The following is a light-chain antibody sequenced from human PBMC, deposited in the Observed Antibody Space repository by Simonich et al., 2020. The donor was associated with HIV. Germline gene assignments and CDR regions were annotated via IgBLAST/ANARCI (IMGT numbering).Light chain of an antibody. V-gene: IGKV3-15*01. J-gene: IGKJ4*01. CDR1: QGVSSN. Sequence: EIVMTQSPATLSVSPGERATLSCRASQGVSSNIAWYQQKPGQAPRLLIYGASTRATGIPARFSGSGSGTDFTLTISSLEPEDFAVYYCQQRSSWPLTFGGGTKVEIK. CDR3: QQRSSWPLT. CDR2: GAS.